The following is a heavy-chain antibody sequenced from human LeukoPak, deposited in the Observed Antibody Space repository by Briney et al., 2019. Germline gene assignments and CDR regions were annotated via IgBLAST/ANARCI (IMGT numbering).Heavy chain of an antibody. Sequence: PGGSLRLSCAASGFTVSSNYMSWVRQAPGKGLEWVSVIYSGGSTYYADSVKGRFTISRDNSKNTLYLQTNSLRAEDTAVYYCAREPLGYCSGGSCYSGWFDPWGQGTLVTVSS. CDR1: GFTVSSNY. CDR3: AREPLGYCSGGSCYSGWFDP. V-gene: IGHV3-53*01. CDR2: IYSGGST. D-gene: IGHD2-15*01. J-gene: IGHJ5*02.